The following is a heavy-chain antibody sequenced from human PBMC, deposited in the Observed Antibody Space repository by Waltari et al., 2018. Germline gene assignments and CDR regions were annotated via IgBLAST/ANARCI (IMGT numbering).Heavy chain of an antibody. CDR1: GFPFSPAA. CDR2: ITNSGDGT. CDR3: AKEAAPIAEGYFGV. V-gene: IGHV3-23*01. D-gene: IGHD2-21*01. J-gene: IGHJ4*02. Sequence: EVQMLESGGGLVQPGDSLRLSCAASGFPFSPAAMSWVRQAPGKGLEWVSAITNSGDGTYYADSVKGRFTISRDNSKNTLYLQMNGLRAEDTAVYYCAKEAAPIAEGYFGVWGQGTLVTVSS.